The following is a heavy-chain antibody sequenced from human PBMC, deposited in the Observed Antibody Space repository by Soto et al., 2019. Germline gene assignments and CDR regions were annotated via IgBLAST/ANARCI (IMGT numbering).Heavy chain of an antibody. D-gene: IGHD3-3*01. V-gene: IGHV6-1*01. Sequence: SQTLSLTCAISGDSISSNSAAWNWIRQSPSRGFEWLGRTYYRSRWYHDYAVSVKSRIIINPDTSKNQVSLQLNSVTPDDTAVYYCARYRYEYWGQGTVVTVSS. J-gene: IGHJ4*02. CDR3: ARYRYEY. CDR2: TYYRSRWYH. CDR1: GDSISSNSAA.